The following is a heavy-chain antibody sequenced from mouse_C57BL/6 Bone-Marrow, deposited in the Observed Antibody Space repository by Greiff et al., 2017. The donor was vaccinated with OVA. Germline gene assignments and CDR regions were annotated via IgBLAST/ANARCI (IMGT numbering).Heavy chain of an antibody. CDR2: IHPNSGST. J-gene: IGHJ1*03. CDR3: ARGIYYGSSSHWYFDV. D-gene: IGHD1-1*01. V-gene: IGHV1-64*01. Sequence: QVHVKQPGAELVKPGASVKLSCKASGYTFTSYWMHWVKQRPGQGLEWIGMIHPNSGSTNYNEKFKSKATLTVDKSSSTAYMQLSSLTSEDSAVYYCARGIYYGSSSHWYFDVWGTGTTVTVSS. CDR1: GYTFTSYW.